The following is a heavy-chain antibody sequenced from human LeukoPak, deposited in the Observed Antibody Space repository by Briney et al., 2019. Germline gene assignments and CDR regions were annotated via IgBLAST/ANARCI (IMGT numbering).Heavy chain of an antibody. V-gene: IGHV1-69*13. D-gene: IGHD6-19*01. CDR1: GGTFSSYA. Sequence: GASVKVSCKASGGTFSSYAISWVRQAPGQGLEWMGGIIPIFGTANYAQKFQGRVTITADESTSTAYMELSSLRSEDTAVYHCARVWYSSGWYQYYFDYWGQGTLVTVSS. CDR3: ARVWYSSGWYQYYFDY. J-gene: IGHJ4*02. CDR2: IIPIFGTA.